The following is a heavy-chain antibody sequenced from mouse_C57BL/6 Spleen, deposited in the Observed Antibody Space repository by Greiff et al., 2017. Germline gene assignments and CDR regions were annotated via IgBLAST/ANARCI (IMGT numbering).Heavy chain of an antibody. V-gene: IGHV5-16*01. D-gene: IGHD1-1*01. CDR3: ARGVGYDSSSYYFDY. CDR2: INYDGSIT. CDR1: GFTFSDYY. J-gene: IGHJ2*01. Sequence: EVMLVESEGGLVQPGSSMKLSCTASGFTFSDYYMAWVRQVPEKGLEWVANINYDGSITYYLDTLKCRFIISRDNAKNILYLQMSSLESEDTATYYCARGVGYDSSSYYFDYWGQGTTLTVSS.